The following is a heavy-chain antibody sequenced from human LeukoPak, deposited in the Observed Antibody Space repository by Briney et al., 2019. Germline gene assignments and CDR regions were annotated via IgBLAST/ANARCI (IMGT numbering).Heavy chain of an antibody. CDR3: AQGRLGYSYGAFDH. V-gene: IGHV3-23*01. D-gene: IGHD5-18*01. CDR2: ISGSGGST. CDR1: GFTFSNYA. J-gene: IGHJ4*02. Sequence: GGSLRLSCAASGFTFSNYAMSWVRQAPGKGLEWVSVISGSGGSTNFADSVKGRFTSSRDNSKNTLYLQMHSPRVEDTAVYYCAQGRLGYSYGAFDHWGQGTLVTVSS.